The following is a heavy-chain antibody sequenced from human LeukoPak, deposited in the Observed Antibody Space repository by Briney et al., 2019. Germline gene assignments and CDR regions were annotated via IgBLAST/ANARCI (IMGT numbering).Heavy chain of an antibody. CDR3: ARAVAVAGIDY. V-gene: IGHV1-46*01. J-gene: IGHJ4*02. CDR2: IDPNGGST. D-gene: IGHD6-19*01. CDR1: GYTFTSYY. Sequence: ASVKVSCKASGYTFTSYYMHWVRQAPGQGLEWMGVIDPNGGSTSYAQKIQGRVTMTRDTSTTTVYMELGSLRSEDTAVYYCARAVAVAGIDYWGQGTLVTVSS.